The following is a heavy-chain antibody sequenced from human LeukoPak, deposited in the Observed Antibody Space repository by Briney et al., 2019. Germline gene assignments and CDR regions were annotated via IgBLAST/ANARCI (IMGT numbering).Heavy chain of an antibody. J-gene: IGHJ4*02. CDR2: ISNSGTAT. CDR1: GFTFSSYA. CDR3: ARERTAVSDY. V-gene: IGHV3-48*03. Sequence: GGSLRLSCAASGFTFSSYAFNWVRQAPGKGLEWVSFISNSGTATHYADSVKGRFSISRDSARNSEYLQMNSLRVEDTAVYYCARERTAVSDYWGQGTLVTDSS. D-gene: IGHD5/OR15-5a*01.